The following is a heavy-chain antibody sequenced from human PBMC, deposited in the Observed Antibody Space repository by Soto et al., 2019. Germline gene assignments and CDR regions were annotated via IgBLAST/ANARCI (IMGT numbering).Heavy chain of an antibody. CDR1: ADSFSSYG. Sequence: QVQLVQSGAEMKEPGSAVKVSCKAPADSFSSYGISWVRQAPGQGLEWMGGIIPIFGTTNYAEKFQGRVTITADESTNTAYMELSSLRSEDTALYYCARVFPDGWVEPGVVRGYLDTWGRGTLVTVSS. CDR2: IIPIFGTT. J-gene: IGHJ4*02. CDR3: ARVFPDGWVEPGVVRGYLDT. D-gene: IGHD3-3*01. V-gene: IGHV1-69*01.